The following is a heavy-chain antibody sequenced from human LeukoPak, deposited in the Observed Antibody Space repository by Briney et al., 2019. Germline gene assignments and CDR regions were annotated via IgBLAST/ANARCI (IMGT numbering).Heavy chain of an antibody. D-gene: IGHD4-17*01. J-gene: IGHJ4*02. V-gene: IGHV4-34*01. Sequence: TPSETLSLTCVVYGGSFSGYYWNWIRQPPGKGLEWIGEINHSGSTNYNPSLKSRVTISVDTSKNQFSLKLISATAADTAVYYCARDSGYGDSYWGLGTLVTVSS. CDR3: ARDSGYGDSY. CDR2: INHSGST. CDR1: GGSFSGYY.